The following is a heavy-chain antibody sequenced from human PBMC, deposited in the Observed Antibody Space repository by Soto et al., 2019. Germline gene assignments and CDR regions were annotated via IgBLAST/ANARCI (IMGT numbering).Heavy chain of an antibody. CDR1: GFTVSSNY. J-gene: IGHJ4*02. V-gene: IGHV3-53*05. D-gene: IGHD5-18*01. Sequence: GGSLRLSCAASGFTVSSNYMSWVRQAPGKGLEWVSVIYSGGSTYYADSVKGRFAISRDNAKNSLYLQMNSLRPEDTALYYCVRAKGGYSYVTPFDYWGQGTLVTVSS. CDR2: IYSGGST. CDR3: VRAKGGYSYVTPFDY.